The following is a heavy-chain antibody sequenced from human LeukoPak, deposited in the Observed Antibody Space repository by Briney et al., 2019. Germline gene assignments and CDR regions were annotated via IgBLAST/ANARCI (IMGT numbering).Heavy chain of an antibody. V-gene: IGHV3-23*01. J-gene: IGHJ6*03. D-gene: IGHD3-10*01. Sequence: PGGSLRLSCAASGFTFSSYGMSWVRQAPGKGLEWVSAISGSGGSTYYADSVKGRFTISRDNAKNSLYLQMNSLRAEDTAVYYCARDRRDYYGSGTYRDPYYYMDVWGKGTTVIISS. CDR3: ARDRRDYYGSGTYRDPYYYMDV. CDR2: ISGSGGST. CDR1: GFTFSSYG.